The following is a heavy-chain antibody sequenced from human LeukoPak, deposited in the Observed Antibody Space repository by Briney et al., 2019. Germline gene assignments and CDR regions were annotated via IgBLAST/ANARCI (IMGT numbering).Heavy chain of an antibody. J-gene: IGHJ6*03. D-gene: IGHD1-14*01. CDR1: GFTFNGYW. CDR2: IYSGGST. V-gene: IGHV3-66*01. CDR3: ARSRNYYYYMDV. Sequence: GGSLRLSCAASGFTFNGYWMSWVRQAPGRGLEWVSLIYSGGSTYYADSVKGRFTISRDNAKNTLYLQMNSLRAEDTAVYYCARSRNYYYYMDVWGKGTTVTISS.